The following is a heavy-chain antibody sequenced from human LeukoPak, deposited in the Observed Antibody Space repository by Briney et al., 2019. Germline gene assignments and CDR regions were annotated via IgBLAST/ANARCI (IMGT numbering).Heavy chain of an antibody. D-gene: IGHD6-13*01. CDR1: GFTFSSYA. V-gene: IGHV3-23*01. CDR2: ISGSGGST. CDR3: ANPKYSSSLTYYFDY. J-gene: IGHJ4*02. Sequence: GGSLRLSCAASGFTFSSYAMSWVRQAPGKGLEWVSAISGSGGSTYYADSVKGRFTISRDNSKNTLYLQMNSLRAEDTAVYYCANPKYSSSLTYYFDYWGQGTLVTVSS.